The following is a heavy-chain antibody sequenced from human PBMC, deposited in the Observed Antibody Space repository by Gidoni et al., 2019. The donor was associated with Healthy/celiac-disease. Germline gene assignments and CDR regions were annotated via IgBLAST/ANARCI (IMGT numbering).Heavy chain of an antibody. Sequence: DGLEWIGEINHSGSTNYNPSLKSRVTISVDTSKNQFSLKLSSVTAADTAVYYCARGGPFIVVVPAATMWFDPWGQGTLVTVSS. D-gene: IGHD2-2*01. CDR2: INHSGST. V-gene: IGHV4-34*01. CDR3: ARGGPFIVVVPAATMWFDP. J-gene: IGHJ5*02.